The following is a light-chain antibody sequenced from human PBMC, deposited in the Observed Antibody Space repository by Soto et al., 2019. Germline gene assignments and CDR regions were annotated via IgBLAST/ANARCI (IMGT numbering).Light chain of an antibody. CDR2: DAS. Sequence: EIGLTQSTATLSLSPGDRPTLSWWASQSVSSYLAWYQQKPGQAPRLLIYDASNRATGIPARFSGSGSGTDFTLTISSLEPEDFAVYYCQQRSNWPPITFGQGTRLEIK. CDR3: QQRSNWPPIT. CDR1: QSVSSY. V-gene: IGKV3-11*01. J-gene: IGKJ5*01.